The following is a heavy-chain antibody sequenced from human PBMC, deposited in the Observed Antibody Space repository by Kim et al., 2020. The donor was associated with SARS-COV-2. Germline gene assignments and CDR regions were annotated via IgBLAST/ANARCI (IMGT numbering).Heavy chain of an antibody. Sequence: GGSLRLSCAASGFTFSNAWMSWVRQAPGKGLEWVGRIKSKTDGGTTDYAAPVKGRFTISRDDSKNTLYLQMNSLKTEDTAVYYCTTYYDILTGYYTGFDYWGQGTLVTVSS. CDR3: TTYYDILTGYYTGFDY. D-gene: IGHD3-9*01. CDR2: IKSKTDGGTT. V-gene: IGHV3-15*01. CDR1: GFTFSNAW. J-gene: IGHJ4*02.